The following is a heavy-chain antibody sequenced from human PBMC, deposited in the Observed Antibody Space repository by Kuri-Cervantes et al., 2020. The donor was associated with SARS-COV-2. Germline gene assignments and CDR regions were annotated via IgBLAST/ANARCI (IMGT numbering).Heavy chain of an antibody. Sequence: GSLRLSCAAYGGSFSGYYWSWIRQPPGKGLEWIGEINHSGSTNYNPSLKSRVTISVDTSKNQFSLKLSSVTAADTAVYYCARDDSVNKHGMDVWGQGTTVTVSS. V-gene: IGHV4-34*01. CDR2: INHSGST. CDR3: ARDDSVNKHGMDV. CDR1: GGSFSGYY. D-gene: IGHD3-3*01. J-gene: IGHJ6*02.